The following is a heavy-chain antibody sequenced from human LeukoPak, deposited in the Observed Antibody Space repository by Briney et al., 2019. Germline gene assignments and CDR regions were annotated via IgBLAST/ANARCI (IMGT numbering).Heavy chain of an antibody. CDR2: ICSGGST. V-gene: IGHV3-53*01. J-gene: IGHJ4*02. CDR3: ARAGYGAGYYFDY. Sequence: GGSLRLSCAASGFTVSSNYMSWVRQAPGKGLEWVSVICSGGSTYYADSVKGRFTISRDNSKNTLYLQMNSLRAEDTAVYYCARAGYGAGYYFDYWGQGTLVTVSS. CDR1: GFTVSSNY. D-gene: IGHD4/OR15-4a*01.